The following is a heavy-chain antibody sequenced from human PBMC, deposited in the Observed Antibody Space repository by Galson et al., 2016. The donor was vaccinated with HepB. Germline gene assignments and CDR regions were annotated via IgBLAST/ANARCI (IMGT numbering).Heavy chain of an antibody. D-gene: IGHD3-10*01. CDR3: ARDRNYYGSGSYYDYYYGMDV. V-gene: IGHV3-33*01. Sequence: SLRLSCAASGFTFSSYGMHWVRQAPGKGLGWVAVIWYGGSNKYYADSVQGRFTISRDNSKNTLYLQMNSLRAEDTAVFYCARDRNYYGSGSYYDYYYGMDVWGQGTTGTVSS. CDR1: GFTFSSYG. CDR2: IWYGGSNK. J-gene: IGHJ6*02.